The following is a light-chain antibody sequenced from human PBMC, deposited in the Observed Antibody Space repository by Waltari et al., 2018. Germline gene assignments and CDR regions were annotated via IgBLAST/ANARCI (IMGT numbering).Light chain of an antibody. V-gene: IGKV3-11*01. CDR2: DVS. CDR3: QQRRDWPLT. J-gene: IGKJ4*01. CDR1: QSVIRD. Sequence: DIVLTQSPATLSLSPGARAALSCRASQSVIRDLAWYRQKPGQAPRLLIFDVSIRATGTPVRFSGSGYGTDFTLTISSLEPEDFAVYYCQQRRDWPLTFGGGTKVEIK.